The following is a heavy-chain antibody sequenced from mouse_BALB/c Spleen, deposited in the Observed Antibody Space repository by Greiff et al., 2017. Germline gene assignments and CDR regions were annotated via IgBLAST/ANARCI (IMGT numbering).Heavy chain of an antibody. V-gene: IGHV5-6-5*01. CDR3: ARGYDYDVRDAMDY. CDR2: ISSGGST. CDR1: GFTFSSYA. J-gene: IGHJ4*01. Sequence: EVHLVESGGGLVKPGGSLKLSCAASGFTFSSYAMSWVRQTPEKRLEWVASISSGGSTYYPDSVKGRFTISRDNARNILYLQMSSLRSEDTAMYYGARGYDYDVRDAMDYWGQGTSVTVSS. D-gene: IGHD2-4*01.